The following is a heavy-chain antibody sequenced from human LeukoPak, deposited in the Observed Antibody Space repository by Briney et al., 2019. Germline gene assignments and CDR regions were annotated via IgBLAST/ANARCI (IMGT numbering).Heavy chain of an antibody. V-gene: IGHV4-34*01. CDR3: AGGADSPG. CDR1: GGSFSGYY. CDR2: INHGGST. J-gene: IGHJ4*02. Sequence: SGTLSLTCAVYGGSFSGYYWSWIRQPPGKGLEWIGEINHGGSTNYNPSLKSRVTISVDTSKNQFSLKLSSVTAADTAVYYCAGGADSPGWGQGTLVTVS.